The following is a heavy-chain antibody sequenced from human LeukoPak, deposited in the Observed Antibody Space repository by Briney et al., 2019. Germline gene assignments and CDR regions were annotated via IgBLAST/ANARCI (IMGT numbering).Heavy chain of an antibody. CDR1: GFTFSNYG. J-gene: IGHJ4*02. CDR3: ATTQGIYSTPYFFDY. CDR2: ASYDGSNK. V-gene: IGHV3-30*19. Sequence: PGGSLRLSCAASGFTFSNYGMHWVRQAPGKGLEWVAVASYDGSNKYYADSVKGRFTISRDNSKNTLYLQMDSLRAEDTALYYCATTQGIYSTPYFFDYWGQGTLVTVSS. D-gene: IGHD4-11*01.